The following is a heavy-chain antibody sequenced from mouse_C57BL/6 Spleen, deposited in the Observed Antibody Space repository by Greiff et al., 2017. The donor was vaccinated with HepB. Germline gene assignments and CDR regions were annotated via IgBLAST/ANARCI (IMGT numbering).Heavy chain of an antibody. CDR1: GYTFTDYE. CDR2: IDPETGGT. Sequence: VQLQQSGAELVRPGASVTLSCKASGYTFTDYEMHWVKQTPVHGLEWIGAIDPETGGTAYNQKFKGKAILTADKSSSTAYMELRSLTSEDSAVYYCTRMVDYGSAYAMDYWGQGTSVTVSS. V-gene: IGHV1-15*01. D-gene: IGHD1-1*01. J-gene: IGHJ4*01. CDR3: TRMVDYGSAYAMDY.